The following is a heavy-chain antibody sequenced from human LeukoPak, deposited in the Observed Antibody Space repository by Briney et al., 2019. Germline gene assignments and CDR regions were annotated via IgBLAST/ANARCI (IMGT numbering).Heavy chain of an antibody. CDR3: AKAVGYCGGGTCYSYNWFDP. V-gene: IGHV5-51*01. CDR2: VYPADSDA. CDR1: GYNFTNYW. J-gene: IGHJ5*02. D-gene: IGHD2-15*01. Sequence: GESLKISCKASGYNFTNYWIGWVRQMPGQGLEWMGIVYPADSDARYSPSFQGQVTISAVKSINTAYLQWSSLTASDTAMYYCAKAVGYCGGGTCYSYNWFDPWGQGTLVTVSS.